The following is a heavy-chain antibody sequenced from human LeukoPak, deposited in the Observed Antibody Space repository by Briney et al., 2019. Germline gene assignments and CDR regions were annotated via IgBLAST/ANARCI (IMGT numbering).Heavy chain of an antibody. Sequence: GGSLRLSCAASGFTFSSYAMIWVRQAPGKGLEWVSFISGSGDTTYYADSVKGRFTISRDSSKNTLYLQMSSLRAEDTAVYYCAKSRGESRGASNYWGQGTLVTVSS. CDR2: ISGSGDTT. V-gene: IGHV3-23*01. D-gene: IGHD1-26*01. CDR3: AKSRGESRGASNY. J-gene: IGHJ4*02. CDR1: GFTFSSYA.